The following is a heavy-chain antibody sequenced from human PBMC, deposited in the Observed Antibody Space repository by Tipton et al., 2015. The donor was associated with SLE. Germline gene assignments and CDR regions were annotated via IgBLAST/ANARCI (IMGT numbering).Heavy chain of an antibody. CDR1: GGSISSGSYY. V-gene: IGHV4-61*02. J-gene: IGHJ4*02. D-gene: IGHD2-2*01. CDR3: AREVGNLDY. Sequence: LSLTCTVSGGSISSGSYYWSWIRQPAGKGLEWIGRIYTSGSTNYNPSLKSRVAISVDTSKNQFSLKLSSVTAADTAVYYCAREVGNLDYWGQGTLVTVSS. CDR2: IYTSGST.